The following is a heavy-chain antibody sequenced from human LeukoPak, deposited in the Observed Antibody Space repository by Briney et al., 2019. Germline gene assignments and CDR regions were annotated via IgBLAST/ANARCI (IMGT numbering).Heavy chain of an antibody. J-gene: IGHJ4*02. CDR3: ARSRDSRGYDYLI. Sequence: GESLKISCEASGYSFTNYWIGWVRQMPGKGLEWMGIIYPDDSESKYSPSFQGQVTISADKSISTAYLQWSSLKASDTAMYYCARSRDSRGYDYLIWGQGTLVTVSS. V-gene: IGHV5-51*01. CDR1: GYSFTNYW. D-gene: IGHD3-22*01. CDR2: IYPDDSES.